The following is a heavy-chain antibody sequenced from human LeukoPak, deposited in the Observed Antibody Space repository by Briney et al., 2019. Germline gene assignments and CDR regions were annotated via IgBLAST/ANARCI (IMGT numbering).Heavy chain of an antibody. J-gene: IGHJ4*02. CDR3: AKVSRPADHHFDY. D-gene: IGHD1-14*01. CDR1: GFSFSTYG. V-gene: IGHV3-33*06. CDR2: IWYDESNK. Sequence: GGSLRLSCAASGFSFSTYGMHWVRQAPGKGLEWVALIWYDESNKYYADSVKGRFTISRDNSKNTLYLQTNSLRVEDTAVYYCAKVSRPADHHFDYWGQGTLVTVSS.